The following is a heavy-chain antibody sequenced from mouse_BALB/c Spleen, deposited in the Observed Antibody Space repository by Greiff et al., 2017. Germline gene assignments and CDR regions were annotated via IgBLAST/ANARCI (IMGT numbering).Heavy chain of an antibody. V-gene: IGHV3-2*02. CDR1: GYSITSDYA. CDR2: ISYSGST. CDR3: AREDYDPFAY. J-gene: IGHJ3*01. Sequence: EVHLVESGPGLVKPSQSLSLTCTVTGYSITSDYAWNWIRQFPGNKLEWMGYISYSGSTSYNPSLKSRISITRDTSKNQFFLQLNSVTTEDTATYYCAREDYDPFAYWGQGTLVTVSA. D-gene: IGHD2-4*01.